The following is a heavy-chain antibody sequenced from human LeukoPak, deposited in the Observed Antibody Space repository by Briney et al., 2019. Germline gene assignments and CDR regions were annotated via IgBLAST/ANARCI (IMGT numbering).Heavy chain of an antibody. J-gene: IGHJ5*02. CDR3: ARDLVVVVAATRYEVDWFDP. Sequence: ASVKVSCKASGYTFTSYDINWVRQATGQGLEWMGWMNPNSGNTGYAQKFQGRVTITADKSTSTAYMELSSLRSEDTAVYYCARDLVVVVAATRYEVDWFDPWGQGTLVTVSS. CDR1: GYTFTSYD. D-gene: IGHD2-15*01. V-gene: IGHV1-8*01. CDR2: MNPNSGNT.